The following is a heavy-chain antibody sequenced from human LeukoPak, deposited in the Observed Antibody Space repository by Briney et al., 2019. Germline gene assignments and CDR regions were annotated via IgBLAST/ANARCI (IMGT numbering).Heavy chain of an antibody. CDR3: AKDYYNSPTYYFDY. J-gene: IGHJ4*02. CDR1: GFTFDDYA. D-gene: IGHD3-10*01. V-gene: IGHV3-9*03. Sequence: GGSLRLSCAASGFTFDDYAMHWVRQAPGKGLEWVSGISWNSGSIGYADSVKGRFTISRDNAKSSLYLQMNSLRAEDMALYYCAKDYYNSPTYYFDYWGQGTLVTVSS. CDR2: ISWNSGSI.